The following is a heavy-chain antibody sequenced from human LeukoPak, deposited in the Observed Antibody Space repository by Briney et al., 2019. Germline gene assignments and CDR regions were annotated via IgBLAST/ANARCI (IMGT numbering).Heavy chain of an antibody. D-gene: IGHD2-8*01. CDR3: ARLVYGNGWQIDY. V-gene: IGHV4-31*03. CDR1: GGSIRTSGNY. CDR2: IYYSGTT. Sequence: SETLSLTCTVSGGSIRTSGNYWSWIRHHPGKGLEWMVCIYYSGTTYDSPSLKSRLTVSVDTSKNQFFLDLTSVTAADTAVYYCARLVYGNGWQIDYWGRGTLVTVSS. J-gene: IGHJ4*02.